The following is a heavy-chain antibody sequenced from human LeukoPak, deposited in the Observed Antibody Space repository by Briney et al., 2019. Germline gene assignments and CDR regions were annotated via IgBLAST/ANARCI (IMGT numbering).Heavy chain of an antibody. D-gene: IGHD2-2*03. Sequence: ASVKVSCKASGYSFSCYYIHGVRQAPGQGLEWMGWINPDSGATNSAQKFQGRVTMTRDTSISTAYMERGGLTAEDTALYYCLRVDPKYDYWGQGTLVTVSS. V-gene: IGHV1-2*02. CDR3: LRVDPKYDY. CDR2: INPDSGAT. J-gene: IGHJ4*02. CDR1: GYSFSCYY.